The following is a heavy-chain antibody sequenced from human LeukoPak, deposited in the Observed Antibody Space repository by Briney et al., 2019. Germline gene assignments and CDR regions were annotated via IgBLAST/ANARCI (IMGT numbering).Heavy chain of an antibody. D-gene: IGHD2-2*01. V-gene: IGHV4-34*01. Sequence: SETLSLTCAVYGGSFSGYYWSWIRQPPGKGLEWIGEINHSGSTNYSPSLKSRVTISVDTSRNQFSLKLSSVTAADAAVYYCARGSPNIVVVPAAPKGWFDPWGQGTLVTVSS. CDR2: INHSGST. CDR3: ARGSPNIVVVPAAPKGWFDP. J-gene: IGHJ5*02. CDR1: GGSFSGYY.